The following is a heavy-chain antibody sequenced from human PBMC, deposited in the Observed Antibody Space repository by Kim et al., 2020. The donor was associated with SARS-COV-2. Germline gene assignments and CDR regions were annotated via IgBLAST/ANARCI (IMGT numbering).Heavy chain of an antibody. D-gene: IGHD6-19*01. Sequence: YADSVKGRFTISRDNSKNTLYLQMNSLRAEDTAVYYCARAPPLGSGLIDYWGQGTLVTVSS. CDR3: ARAPPLGSGLIDY. J-gene: IGHJ4*02. V-gene: IGHV3-30*01.